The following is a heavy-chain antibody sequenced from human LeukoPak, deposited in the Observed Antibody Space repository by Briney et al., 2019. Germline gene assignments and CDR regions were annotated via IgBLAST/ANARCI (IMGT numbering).Heavy chain of an antibody. CDR2: ISGSGGST. CDR1: GGSFSGYY. V-gene: IGHV3-23*01. D-gene: IGHD1-26*01. Sequence: PSETLSLTCAVYGGSFSGYYWSWVRQAPGKGLEWVSAISGSGGSTYYADSVKGRFTISRDNSKNTLYLQMNSLRAEDTAVYYCAKVWWELLDYFDYWGQGTLVTVSS. CDR3: AKVWWELLDYFDY. J-gene: IGHJ4*02.